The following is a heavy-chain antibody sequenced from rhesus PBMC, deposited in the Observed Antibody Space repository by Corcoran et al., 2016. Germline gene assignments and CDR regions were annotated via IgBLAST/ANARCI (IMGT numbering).Heavy chain of an antibody. J-gene: IGHJ4*01. CDR2: MSGSCGRT. CDR1: GGSLRGYY. Sequence: QVQLTGSGRGLVKPSETLSLTCAVSGGSLRGYYWGLFRQHPGKGLEWVGYMSGSCGRTEYKPALTTRGTISTYTSKNQFSLKLSAVTASYTAVYYCAREGYDYSGSDPGPTFDYWGQGVLVTVSS. CDR3: AREGYDYSGSDPGPTFDY. D-gene: IGHD3-16*01. V-gene: IGHV4-165*01.